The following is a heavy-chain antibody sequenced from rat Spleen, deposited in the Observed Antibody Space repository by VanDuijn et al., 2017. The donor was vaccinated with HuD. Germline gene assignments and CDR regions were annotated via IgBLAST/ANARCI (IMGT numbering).Heavy chain of an antibody. CDR3: TRDLPTGNYFDY. CDR2: ISYDGGST. D-gene: IGHD5-1*01. J-gene: IGHJ2*01. CDR1: GLSFSNYD. V-gene: IGHV5-20*01. Sequence: EVQLVESGGGLVQPGGSLKLSCTASGLSFSNYDMAWVRQAPTKGLEWVASISYDGGSTYYRDSVKGRFTISRDNAKSTLYLQMDSLRSEDTATYYCTRDLPTGNYFDYWGQGVMVTVSS.